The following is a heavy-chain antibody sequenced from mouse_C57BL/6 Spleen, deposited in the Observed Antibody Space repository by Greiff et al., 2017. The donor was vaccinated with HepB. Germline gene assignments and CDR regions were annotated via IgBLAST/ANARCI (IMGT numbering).Heavy chain of an antibody. V-gene: IGHV1-50*01. CDR1: GYTFTSYW. J-gene: IGHJ3*01. CDR2: FDPSDSYT. D-gene: IGHD1-1*01. Sequence: QVQLQQPGAELVKPGASVKLSCKASGYTFTSYWMQWVKQRPGQGLEWIGEFDPSDSYTNYNQKLKGKATLTVDTSSSTADMQLNSRTSEDSAVYYCALRDYGSSFAYWGQGTLVTVSA. CDR3: ALRDYGSSFAY.